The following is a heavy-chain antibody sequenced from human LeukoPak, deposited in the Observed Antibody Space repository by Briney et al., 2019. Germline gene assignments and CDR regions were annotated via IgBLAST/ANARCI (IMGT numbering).Heavy chain of an antibody. CDR3: ARVVDTAMAFDY. CDR1: GGSISSYY. CDR2: IYYSGST. Sequence: SETLSLTCTVSGGSISSYYWSWIRQPPGKGLEWIGYIYYSGSTNYKPSLKSRVTISVDTSKNQFSLKLSSVTAADTAVYYCARVVDTAMAFDYWGQGTLVTVSS. J-gene: IGHJ4*02. D-gene: IGHD5-18*01. V-gene: IGHV4-59*01.